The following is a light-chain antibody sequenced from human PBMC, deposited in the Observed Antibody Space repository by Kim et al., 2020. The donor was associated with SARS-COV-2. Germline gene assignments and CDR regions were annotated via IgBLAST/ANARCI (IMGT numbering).Light chain of an antibody. J-gene: IGKJ4*01. V-gene: IGKV3-11*01. CDR1: QSVRGY. CDR3: QQRSSWPLT. Sequence: LSPGESATLSCRASQSVRGYLAWYQQKPGQAPRLVIYDVSNRATGIPARFSGSGSGTDFTLTISSLEPEDFAVYYCQQRSSWPLTFGGGTKVDIK. CDR2: DVS.